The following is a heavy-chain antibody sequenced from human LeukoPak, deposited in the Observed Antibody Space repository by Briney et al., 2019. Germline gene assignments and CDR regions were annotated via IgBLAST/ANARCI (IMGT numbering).Heavy chain of an antibody. CDR3: ARIIAARGGWADY. D-gene: IGHD6-6*01. CDR1: GGSISSSSYY. Sequence: SETLSLTCTVSGGSISSSSYYWGWIRQPPGKGLEWIGSIYYSGSTYYNPSLKSRVTISVDTSKNQFSLKLSSVTAADTAVYYCARIIAARGGWADYWGQGTLVTVSS. V-gene: IGHV4-39*07. J-gene: IGHJ4*02. CDR2: IYYSGST.